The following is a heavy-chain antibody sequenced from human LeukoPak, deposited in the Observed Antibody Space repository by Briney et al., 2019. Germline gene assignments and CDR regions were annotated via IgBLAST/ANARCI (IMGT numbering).Heavy chain of an antibody. J-gene: IGHJ4*02. CDR1: GGSFSGYY. V-gene: IGHV4-34*01. Sequence: PSETLSLTCAVYGGSFSGYYRSWIRQPPGKGLEWIGEINHSGSTNYNPSLKSRVTISVDTSKNQFSLKLSSVTAAGMAVYYCARGPYKSGYSYGPALRFFDYWGQGTLVTVSS. CDR3: ARGPYKSGYSYGPALRFFDY. CDR2: INHSGST. D-gene: IGHD5-18*01.